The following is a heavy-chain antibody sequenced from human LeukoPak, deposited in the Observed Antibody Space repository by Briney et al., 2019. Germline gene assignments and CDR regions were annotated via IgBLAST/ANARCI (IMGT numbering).Heavy chain of an antibody. V-gene: IGHV4-59*01. CDR1: SGSIIGYY. Sequence: PSETLSLTCTVSSGSIIGYYWAWIRQPPGKGLEWIGYIQYSGTTEYNPSLASRATISVDTSKDQFSLKLSSVTAADTAVYYCARDRAAGTLDFWGQGTLVTVSS. J-gene: IGHJ4*02. CDR3: ARDRAAGTLDF. CDR2: IQYSGTT. D-gene: IGHD6-13*01.